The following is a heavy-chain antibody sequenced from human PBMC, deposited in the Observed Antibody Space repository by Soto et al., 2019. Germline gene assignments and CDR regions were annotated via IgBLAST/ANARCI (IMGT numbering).Heavy chain of an antibody. V-gene: IGHV4-59*07. D-gene: IGHD6-19*01. CDR2: VYYTGST. CDR3: ARSVAVPGARIDD. CDR1: GGSLRGSY. Sequence: SDTLSLPCSVPGGSLRGSYWSWLRQSPGKGLEWLGYVYYTGSTKYSPFLSSRVSISVDTSKHEFSLRLSSVTAADTPVYVCARSVAVPGARIDDWGQGTQVTVSS. J-gene: IGHJ4*02.